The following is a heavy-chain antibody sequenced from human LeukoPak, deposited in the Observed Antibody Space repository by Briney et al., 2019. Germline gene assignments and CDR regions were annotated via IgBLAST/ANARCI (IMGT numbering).Heavy chain of an antibody. Sequence: GGSLRLSCAASEFTFSYYYMSWIRQAPGKGLEWVSYISSSGSTIYYADSVKGRFTISRDNAKNSLYLQMNSLRAEDTAVYYCARELMITFGGVVVNKYYFDYWGQGTLVTVSS. CDR1: EFTFSYYY. V-gene: IGHV3-11*04. D-gene: IGHD3-16*02. CDR2: ISSSGSTI. CDR3: ARELMITFGGVVVNKYYFDY. J-gene: IGHJ4*02.